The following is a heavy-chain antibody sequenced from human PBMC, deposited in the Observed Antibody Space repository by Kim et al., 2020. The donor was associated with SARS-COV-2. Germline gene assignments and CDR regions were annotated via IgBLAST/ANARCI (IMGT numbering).Heavy chain of an antibody. CDR1: GFTFSSYW. J-gene: IGHJ3*02. Sequence: GGSLRLSCAASGFTFSSYWMSWVRQAPGKGLEWVANIKQDGSEKYYVDSVKGRFTISRDNAKNSLYLQMNSLRAEDTAVYYCARSRDRKKGRYFDWLLRDKAFDIWGQGTMVTVSS. CDR3: ARSRDRKKGRYFDWLLRDKAFDI. D-gene: IGHD3-9*01. CDR2: IKQDGSEK. V-gene: IGHV3-7*03.